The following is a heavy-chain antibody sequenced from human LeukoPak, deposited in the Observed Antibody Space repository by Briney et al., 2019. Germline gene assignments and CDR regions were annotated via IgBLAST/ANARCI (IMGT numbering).Heavy chain of an antibody. CDR1: GFTFSSYG. J-gene: IGHJ4*02. D-gene: IGHD6-13*01. CDR2: ISYDGSNK. V-gene: IGHV3-30*18. Sequence: GGSLRLSCAASGFTFSSYGMHWVRQAPGKGLEWVAVISYDGSNKYYADSVKGRFTISRDNSKNTLYLQMNSLRAEDTAVYYCAKLGIAAAGTGNFDYWGQGTLVTVSS. CDR3: AKLGIAAAGTGNFDY.